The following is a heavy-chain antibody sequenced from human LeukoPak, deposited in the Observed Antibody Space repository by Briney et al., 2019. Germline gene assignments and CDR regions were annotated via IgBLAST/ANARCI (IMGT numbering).Heavy chain of an antibody. CDR2: IKQDGSEK. CDR3: ARSALIQVPAATIDAGGSWFDP. Sequence: GGSLRLSCAASGFTFSSYWMSWVRQAPGKGLEWVANIKQDGSEKYYVDSVKGRFTISRDNAKNSLYLQMNSLRAEDTAVYYCARSALIQVPAATIDAGGSWFDPWGQGTLVTVSS. J-gene: IGHJ5*02. D-gene: IGHD2-2*01. CDR1: GFTFSSYW. V-gene: IGHV3-7*01.